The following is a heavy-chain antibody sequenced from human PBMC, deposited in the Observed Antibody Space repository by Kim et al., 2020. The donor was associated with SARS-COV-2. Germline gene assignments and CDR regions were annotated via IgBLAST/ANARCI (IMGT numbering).Heavy chain of an antibody. D-gene: IGHD6-13*01. J-gene: IGHJ4*02. CDR3: ARGDIAAAGNFDY. Sequence: YNPSLKSRVTISVDTSKNQFSLKLSSVTAADTAVYYCARGDIAAAGNFDYWGQGTLVTVSS. V-gene: IGHV4-34*01.